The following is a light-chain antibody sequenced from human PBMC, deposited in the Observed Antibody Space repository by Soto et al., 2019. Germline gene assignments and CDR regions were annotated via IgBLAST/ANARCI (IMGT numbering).Light chain of an antibody. CDR1: QSVASNS. CDR2: GAS. V-gene: IGKV3-20*01. J-gene: IGKJ2*01. CDR3: QNYDSSPYT. Sequence: ETVLTQSLGTLSLSPGETATLSCRASQSVASNSLAWYQQKPGQAPRLLVYGASVRATDIPDRFSGRGSGTDFTLTINRLEPEDFAVYYCQNYDSSPYTFGQGTKLEIK.